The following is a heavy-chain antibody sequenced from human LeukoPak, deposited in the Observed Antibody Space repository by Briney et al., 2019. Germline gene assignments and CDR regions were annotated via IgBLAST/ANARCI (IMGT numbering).Heavy chain of an antibody. CDR2: ISSSSSYI. D-gene: IGHD2-2*01. J-gene: IGHJ4*02. V-gene: IGHV3-21*01. CDR3: ASEGIVVVPAR. Sequence: GGSLRLSCAASGFTFSSYSMNWVRQAPGKGLEWVSSISSSSSYIYYADSVKGRFAISRDNAKNSLYLQMNSLRAEDTAVYYCASEGIVVVPARWGQGTLVTVSS. CDR1: GFTFSSYS.